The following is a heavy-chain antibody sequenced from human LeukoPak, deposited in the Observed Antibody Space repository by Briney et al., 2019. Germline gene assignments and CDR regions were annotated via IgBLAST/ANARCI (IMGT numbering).Heavy chain of an antibody. V-gene: IGHV4-59*01. D-gene: IGHD6-25*01. J-gene: IGHJ4*02. CDR2: IYYSGST. CDR3: ARDNGYPYYFDY. Sequence: SETLSLTCTVSGGSISSYYWSWIRQPPGKGLEWIGYIYYSGSTNYNPSLKSRVTISVDTSKNQFSLKLSSVTAADTAVYYCARDNGYPYYFDYWGQGTLVTVSS. CDR1: GGSISSYY.